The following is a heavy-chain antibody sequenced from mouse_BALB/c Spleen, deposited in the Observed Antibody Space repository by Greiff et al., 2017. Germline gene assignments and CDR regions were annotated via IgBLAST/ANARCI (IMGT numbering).Heavy chain of an antibody. D-gene: IGHD1-2*01. J-gene: IGHJ4*01. CDR2: INPSSGYT. CDR3: ARPTAPYYYAMDY. CDR1: GYTFTSYT. Sequence: QVQLKESAAELARPGASVKMSCKASGYTFTSYTMHRVKQRPGQGLEWIGYINPSSGYTEYNQKFKDKTTLTADKSSSTAYMQLSSLTSEDSAVYYCARPTAPYYYAMDYWGQGTSVTVSS. V-gene: IGHV1-4*02.